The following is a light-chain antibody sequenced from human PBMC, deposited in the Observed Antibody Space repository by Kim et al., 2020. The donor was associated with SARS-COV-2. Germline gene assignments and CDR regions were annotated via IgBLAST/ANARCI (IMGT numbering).Light chain of an antibody. J-gene: IGKJ4*01. V-gene: IGKV1-8*01. Sequence: AIRITQSPSSLSASTGDRVTITCRASQGISSYLAWYQQKPGKAPKLLIYAASTLQSGVPSRFSGSGSGTDFTLTISCLQSEDFATYYCQQYYSYSFTFGGGTKVDIK. CDR1: QGISSY. CDR3: QQYYSYSFT. CDR2: AAS.